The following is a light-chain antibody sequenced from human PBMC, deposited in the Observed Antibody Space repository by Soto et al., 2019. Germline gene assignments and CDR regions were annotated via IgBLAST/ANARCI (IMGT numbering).Light chain of an antibody. J-gene: IGLJ1*01. V-gene: IGLV2-14*01. CDR3: SSYTSSGTLYV. CDR1: SSDIGGSKY. CDR2: EVT. Sequence: SALTQPASLSGSPGQSITISCTGTSSDIGGSKYVSWYQQHPGKAPKLMIYEVTYRPSGVSARFSGSKSGNTASLTVSGLQAEDEADYYCSSYTSSGTLYVFGTGTKVTVL.